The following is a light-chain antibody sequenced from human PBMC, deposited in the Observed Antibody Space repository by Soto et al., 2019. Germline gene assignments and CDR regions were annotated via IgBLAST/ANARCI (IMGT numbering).Light chain of an antibody. V-gene: IGLV2-14*01. CDR3: SSYTSSSTRV. Sequence: ALTQPASVSVSPGQSITISCTGTSSDVGGYNYVSWYQQHPGKAPKLMIYDVSNRPSGVSNRFSGSKSGNTASLTISGLQAEDEADYYCSSYTSSSTRVFGTGTKVTVL. CDR2: DVS. J-gene: IGLJ1*01. CDR1: SSDVGGYNY.